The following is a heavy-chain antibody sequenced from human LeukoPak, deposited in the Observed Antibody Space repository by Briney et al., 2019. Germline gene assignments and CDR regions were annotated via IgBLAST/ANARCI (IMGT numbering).Heavy chain of an antibody. V-gene: IGHV3-48*01. CDR2: ISYSTNSI. CDR3: AELGITMIGGA. D-gene: IGHD3-10*02. Sequence: GGSLRLSCAASGFTFSSYSMNWVRQAPGKGLEWVSYISYSTNSIYYADSVKGRFTISRDNAKNSLYLQMNSLRAEDTAVYYCAELGITMIGGAWGKGTTVTISS. CDR1: GFTFSSYS. J-gene: IGHJ6*04.